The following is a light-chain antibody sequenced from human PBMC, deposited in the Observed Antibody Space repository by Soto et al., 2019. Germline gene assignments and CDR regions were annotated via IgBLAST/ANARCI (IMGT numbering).Light chain of an antibody. CDR3: CSFAGSSTPLYV. Sequence: QSALTQPASVSGSPGQSITISCTGTSSDVGSYNPVSWYQQHPGKAPKLMIYEVSKRPSGVSNRFSGSKSGNTASPTISGLQAEDEADYYCCSFAGSSTPLYVFGTGTKVTVL. V-gene: IGLV2-23*02. CDR2: EVS. CDR1: SSDVGSYNP. J-gene: IGLJ1*01.